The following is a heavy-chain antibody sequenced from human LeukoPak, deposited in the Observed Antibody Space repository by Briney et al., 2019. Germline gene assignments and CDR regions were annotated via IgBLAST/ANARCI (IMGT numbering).Heavy chain of an antibody. Sequence: SETLSLTCAVYGGSFSGYYWSWIRQPPGKGLEWIGEINHSGSTNYNPSLKSRVTILVDTSKNQFSLKLSSVTAADTAVYYCARGLTSMLPGGYWGQGTLVTVSS. V-gene: IGHV4-34*01. CDR1: GGSFSGYY. J-gene: IGHJ4*02. CDR2: INHSGST. CDR3: ARGLTSMLPGGY. D-gene: IGHD2/OR15-2a*01.